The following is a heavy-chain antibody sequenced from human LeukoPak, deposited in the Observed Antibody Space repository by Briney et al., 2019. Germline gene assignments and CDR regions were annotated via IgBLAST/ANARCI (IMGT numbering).Heavy chain of an antibody. CDR3: ASYYYDSSGYWGGYYYGMDV. J-gene: IGHJ6*02. Sequence: ASVKVSCKASGGTFSSYAISWVRQAPGQGLEWMGRIIPILGIANYAQKFQGRVTITADKSTSTAYMELSSLRSEDTAVYYCASYYYDSSGYWGGYYYGMDVWGQGTTVTVSS. CDR2: IIPILGIA. CDR1: GGTFSSYA. V-gene: IGHV1-69*04. D-gene: IGHD3-22*01.